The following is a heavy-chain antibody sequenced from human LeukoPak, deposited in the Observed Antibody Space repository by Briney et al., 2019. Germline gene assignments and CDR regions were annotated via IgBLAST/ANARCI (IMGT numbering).Heavy chain of an antibody. Sequence: SETLSLTCPVSGGSINITNWWSWVRQPPGEGXXXXXEIHHTGGTNYNPSLKSRVTISLEKSKNQFSVKLSSVTAADTAVYYCAREHIAADTRDAFDIWGQGTMVTVSS. D-gene: IGHD6-13*01. CDR2: IHHTGGT. J-gene: IGHJ3*02. V-gene: IGHV4-4*02. CDR3: AREHIAADTRDAFDI. CDR1: GGSINITNW.